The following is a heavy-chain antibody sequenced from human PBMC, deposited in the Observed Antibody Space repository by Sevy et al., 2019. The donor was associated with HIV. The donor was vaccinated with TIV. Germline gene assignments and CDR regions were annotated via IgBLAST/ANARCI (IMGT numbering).Heavy chain of an antibody. CDR2: FDPEDGET. CDR3: AAAPISMVRGGPEAFDI. V-gene: IGHV1-24*01. D-gene: IGHD3-10*01. J-gene: IGHJ3*02. CDR1: GYTLTELS. Sequence: ASVKVSCKVSGYTLTELSMHWVRQAPGKGLEWMGGFDPEDGETIYAQKFQGRVTMTEYTSTDPAYMGLSSLRSEDTAVYYCAAAPISMVRGGPEAFDIWGQGTMVTVSS.